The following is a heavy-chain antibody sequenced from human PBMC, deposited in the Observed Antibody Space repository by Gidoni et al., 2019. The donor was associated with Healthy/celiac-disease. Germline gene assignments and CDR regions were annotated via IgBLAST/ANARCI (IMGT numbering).Heavy chain of an antibody. CDR2: ST. Sequence: STYYNPSLKSRVTISVDTSKNQFSLKLSSVTAADTAVYYCARPLTLGYCTNGVCYGFGWFDPWGQGTLVTVSS. J-gene: IGHJ5*02. V-gene: IGHV4-39*01. D-gene: IGHD2-8*01. CDR3: ARPLTLGYCTNGVCYGFGWFDP.